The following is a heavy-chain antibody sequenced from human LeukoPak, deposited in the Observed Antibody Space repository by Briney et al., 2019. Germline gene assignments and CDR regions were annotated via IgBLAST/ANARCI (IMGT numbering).Heavy chain of an antibody. Sequence: GGSLRLSCAASGFTFSSYAMSWVRQAPGKGLEWDSSISGSGGSTYHADSVKGRFTISRDNSKNTLYLQMNSLRGEDTAVFYCAKDRRFDGSGSYPKYYYGLDVWGQGTTVTVSS. CDR3: AKDRRFDGSGSYPKYYYGLDV. D-gene: IGHD3-10*01. CDR2: ISGSGGST. CDR1: GFTFSSYA. J-gene: IGHJ6*02. V-gene: IGHV3-23*01.